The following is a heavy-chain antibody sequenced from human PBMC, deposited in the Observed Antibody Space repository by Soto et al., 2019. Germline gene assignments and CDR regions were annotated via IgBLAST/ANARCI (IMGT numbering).Heavy chain of an antibody. D-gene: IGHD5-12*01. V-gene: IGHV4-34*01. Sequence: SETLSLTCAVYGGSFSGYYWSWIRQPPGKGLEWIGEINHSGSTNYNPTLKSRVTISVDTSKNQFSLKLSSVTAADTAVYYCARRMRSGYSGYGKVRGAFDIWGQGTMVTVSS. CDR2: INHSGST. CDR3: ARRMRSGYSGYGKVRGAFDI. CDR1: GGSFSGYY. J-gene: IGHJ3*02.